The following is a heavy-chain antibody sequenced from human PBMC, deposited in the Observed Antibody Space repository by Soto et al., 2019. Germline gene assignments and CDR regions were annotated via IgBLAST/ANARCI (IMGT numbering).Heavy chain of an antibody. CDR1: GFRFSSYG. Sequence: GVSLRLSCRTSGFRFSSYGMHWVRQAPGKGLEWVARIANRRDSYTAQYAASVRARFIISRDDSKNSLYLQMNTLKAEDTAVYYCARVGYSGPDDYWGQGILVTVSS. V-gene: IGHV3-72*01. D-gene: IGHD5-12*01. J-gene: IGHJ4*02. CDR2: IANRRDSYTA. CDR3: ARVGYSGPDDY.